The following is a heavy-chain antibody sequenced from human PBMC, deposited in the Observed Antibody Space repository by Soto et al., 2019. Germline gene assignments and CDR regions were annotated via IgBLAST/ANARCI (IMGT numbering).Heavy chain of an antibody. CDR1: GFTFSGSA. D-gene: IGHD6-13*01. J-gene: IGHJ6*02. CDR2: IRSKANSYAT. V-gene: IGHV3-73*02. CDR3: TRHVIAAAGATTFRDYYYYYGMDV. Sequence: EVQLVESGGGLVQPGGSLKLSCAASGFTFSGSAMHWVRQASGKGLEWVGRIRSKANSYATAYAASVKGRFTISRDDSKNTAYLQMNSLKTEDTAVYYCTRHVIAAAGATTFRDYYYYYGMDVWGQGPTVTVSS.